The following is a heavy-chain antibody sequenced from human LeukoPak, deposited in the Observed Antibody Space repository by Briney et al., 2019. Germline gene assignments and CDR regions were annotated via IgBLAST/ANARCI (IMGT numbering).Heavy chain of an antibody. CDR2: IHYSGAT. CDR3: ASLDGYRLEY. V-gene: IGHV4-59*08. CDR1: GGSISNYY. D-gene: IGHD5-24*01. J-gene: IGHJ4*02. Sequence: PSETLSHTCTVSGGSISNYYWSWIRQPPGKGLEWIGYIHYSGATYYNPSLKSRVIISVDTSKNQISLKLNSVTAADTAVYFCASLDGYRLEYWGPGVLVTVSS.